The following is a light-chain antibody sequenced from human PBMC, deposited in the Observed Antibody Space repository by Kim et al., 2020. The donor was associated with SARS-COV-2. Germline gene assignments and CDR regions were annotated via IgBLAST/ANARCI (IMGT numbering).Light chain of an antibody. CDR3: QQFDAWPPLT. Sequence: EIVMTQSPATLSVSPGERATLSCRASQNIGRNLAWYQQRPGQAPRLLIYAASTRATDVPAKFSGSGSGTEFTLTISSLQSEDSAVYFCQQFDAWPPLTFGGGTKVDIK. V-gene: IGKV3-15*01. CDR1: QNIGRN. J-gene: IGKJ4*01. CDR2: AAS.